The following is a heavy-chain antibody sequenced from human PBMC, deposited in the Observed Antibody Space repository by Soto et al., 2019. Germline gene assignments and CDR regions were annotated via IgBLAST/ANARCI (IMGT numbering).Heavy chain of an antibody. J-gene: IGHJ3*02. CDR1: GGSISSYY. CDR3: ARFGPRYYYDSSGDAFDI. CDR2: VYYSGST. D-gene: IGHD3-22*01. V-gene: IGHV4-59*01. Sequence: PSETLSLTCTVSGGSISSYYWSWIRQPPGKGLEWIGYVYYSGSTNYNPSLKSRVTISVDTSKNQFPLKLSSVTAADTAVYYCARFGPRYYYDSSGDAFDIWGQGTMVTVSS.